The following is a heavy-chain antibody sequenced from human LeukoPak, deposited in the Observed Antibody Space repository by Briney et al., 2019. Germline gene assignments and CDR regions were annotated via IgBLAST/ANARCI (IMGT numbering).Heavy chain of an antibody. CDR3: TTRPGIAAAGTYYYYGMDV. CDR2: IKSKTDGGTT. V-gene: IGHV3-15*01. D-gene: IGHD6-13*01. Sequence: PGGSLRLSCAASGFSFRSFWMSWVRQAPGKGLEWVGRIKSKTDGGTTDYAAPVKGRFTISRDDSKNTLYLQMNSLKTEDTAVYYCTTRPGIAAAGTYYYYGMDVWGQGTTVTVSS. CDR1: GFSFRSFW. J-gene: IGHJ6*02.